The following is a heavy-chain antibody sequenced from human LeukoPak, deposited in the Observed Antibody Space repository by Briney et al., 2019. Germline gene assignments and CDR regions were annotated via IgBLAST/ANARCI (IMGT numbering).Heavy chain of an antibody. D-gene: IGHD3-22*01. Sequence: SETLSLTCTVSGGSISGYCWSWIRQPPGKGLEWIGYIYYSGGTNYNPSLKSRVTILVDTSKNQFSLKLSSVTAADTAVYHCARLRNKYDTSGYYPFDYWGQGTLVTVSS. J-gene: IGHJ4*02. CDR2: IYYSGGT. CDR3: ARLRNKYDTSGYYPFDY. V-gene: IGHV4-59*08. CDR1: GGSISGYC.